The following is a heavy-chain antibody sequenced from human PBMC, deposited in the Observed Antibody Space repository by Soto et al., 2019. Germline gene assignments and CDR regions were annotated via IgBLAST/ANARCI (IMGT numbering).Heavy chain of an antibody. D-gene: IGHD6-19*01. J-gene: IGHJ4*02. CDR3: ARAAGLGAVAVAY. CDR2: IYHSGST. CDR1: GGSISSGGYS. Sequence: QLQLQESGSGLVKPSQTLSLTCAVSGGSISSGGYSWSWIRQPPGKGLEWIGYIYHSGSTYYNPSLKIRVTISVDRSKNQFCLKLSCVTAADTAVYYCARAAGLGAVAVAYWGQGTLVTVSS. V-gene: IGHV4-30-2*01.